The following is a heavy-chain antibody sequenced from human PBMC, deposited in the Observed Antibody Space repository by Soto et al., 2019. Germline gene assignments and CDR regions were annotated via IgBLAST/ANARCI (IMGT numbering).Heavy chain of an antibody. Sequence: GGSLRLSCAACGFTFSSYSMNWVRQAPGKGLEWVSSISSSSSYIYYADSVKGRFTISRDNAKNSLYLQMNSLRAEDTAVYYCARDRDYDYVWGSYRYTQWFDPWGQGTLVTVSS. D-gene: IGHD3-16*02. V-gene: IGHV3-21*01. CDR1: GFTFSSYS. J-gene: IGHJ5*02. CDR2: ISSSSSYI. CDR3: ARDRDYDYVWGSYRYTQWFDP.